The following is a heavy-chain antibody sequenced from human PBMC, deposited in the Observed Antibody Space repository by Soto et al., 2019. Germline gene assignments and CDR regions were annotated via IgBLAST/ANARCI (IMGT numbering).Heavy chain of an antibody. D-gene: IGHD6-19*01. CDR1: GLTFNTYA. Sequence: PGGSLRLSCVASGLTFNTYAMTWVRQAPGKGLEWVSSISSSSSYIYYADSVKGRFTISRDNAKNSLYLQMNSLRAEDTAVYYCARDTSSGHYYYYGMDVWGQGTTVTVSS. CDR3: ARDTSSGHYYYYGMDV. V-gene: IGHV3-21*01. CDR2: ISSSSSYI. J-gene: IGHJ6*02.